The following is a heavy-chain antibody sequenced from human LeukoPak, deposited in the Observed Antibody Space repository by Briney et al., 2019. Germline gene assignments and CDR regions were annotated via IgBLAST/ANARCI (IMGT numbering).Heavy chain of an antibody. D-gene: IGHD4-17*01. V-gene: IGHV3-11*01. Sequence: GGSLRLSCAASGFSFSDFYMNWIRQAPGKGLEWVSYITDSGSTNYYADSVKGRFTISRDNAKNSLYLQMNSLRAEDTAVYYCARETSYGDYTYVDYWGQGTLVTVSS. J-gene: IGHJ4*02. CDR3: ARETSYGDYTYVDY. CDR2: ITDSGSTN. CDR1: GFSFSDFY.